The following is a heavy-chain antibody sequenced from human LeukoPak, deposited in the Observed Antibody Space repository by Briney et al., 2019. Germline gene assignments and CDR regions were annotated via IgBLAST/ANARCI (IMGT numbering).Heavy chain of an antibody. CDR1: GGSFSGYY. V-gene: IGHV4-34*01. D-gene: IGHD5-18*01. CDR2: INHSGST. CDR3: ARGGRIQLWLRGYYFDY. Sequence: SETLSLTCAVYGGSFSGYYWSWVRQPPGKGLEWIGEINHSGSTNYNPSLKSRVTISVDTSKNQFSLKLSSVTAADTAVYYCARGGRIQLWLRGYYFDYWGQGTLVTVSS. J-gene: IGHJ4*02.